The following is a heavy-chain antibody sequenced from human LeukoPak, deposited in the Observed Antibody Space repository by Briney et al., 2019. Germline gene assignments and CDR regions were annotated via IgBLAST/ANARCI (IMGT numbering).Heavy chain of an antibody. D-gene: IGHD3-10*01. CDR2: INPNSGGT. V-gene: IGHV1-2*02. CDR1: GYTFTGYY. Sequence: GASVKVSCKASGYTFTGYYMHWVRQAPGQGLEWMGWINPNSGGTNYAQKFQGRVTMTRDTSISTAYMGLSRLRSDDTAVYYCASLYGSGSTDYYYYGMDVWGQGTTVTVSS. J-gene: IGHJ6*02. CDR3: ASLYGSGSTDYYYYGMDV.